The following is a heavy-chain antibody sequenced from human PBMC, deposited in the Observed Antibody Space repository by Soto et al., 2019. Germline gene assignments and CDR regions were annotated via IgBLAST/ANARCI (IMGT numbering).Heavy chain of an antibody. J-gene: IGHJ6*02. Sequence: EVQLLESGGGLVQPGGSLRLSCAASGFTFSNYAMTWVRQAPGKGLEWVSAVSGSGGSTYYADYVKGRFTISRDNSKNQLYLQINSLRAEDTAVYSCAKAVETVFYYYGLDVWGQGTTVTASS. CDR3: AKAVETVFYYYGLDV. V-gene: IGHV3-23*01. D-gene: IGHD6-19*01. CDR2: VSGSGGST. CDR1: GFTFSNYA.